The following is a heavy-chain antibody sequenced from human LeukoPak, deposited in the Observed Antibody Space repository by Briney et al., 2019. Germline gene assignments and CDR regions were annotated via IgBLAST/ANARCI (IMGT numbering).Heavy chain of an antibody. V-gene: IGHV4-39*01. CDR1: GGSISSSSYY. CDR2: IYYSGST. Sequence: SETLSLTCTVSGGSISSSSYYWGWIRQPPGKGLEWIGSIYYSGSTYYNPSLESRVTISVDTSKNQFSLKLSSVTAADTAVYYCARSGGGGVILYWGQGTLVTVSS. D-gene: IGHD3-16*02. J-gene: IGHJ4*02. CDR3: ARSGGGGVILY.